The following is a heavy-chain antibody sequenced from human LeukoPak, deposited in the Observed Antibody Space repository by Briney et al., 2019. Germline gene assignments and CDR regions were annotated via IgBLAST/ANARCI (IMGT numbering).Heavy chain of an antibody. Sequence: GGSLRLSCAASGFTVSTNYMSWVRQAPGKGLEWVSVIYSGGSTYYADSVKGRFTISRDNSKNTLYLQMNSLRAEDTAVYYCAKGKAYNTDNWFDPWGQGTLVTVSS. J-gene: IGHJ5*02. V-gene: IGHV3-53*01. CDR3: AKGKAYNTDNWFDP. CDR2: IYSGGST. CDR1: GFTVSTNY. D-gene: IGHD5-18*01.